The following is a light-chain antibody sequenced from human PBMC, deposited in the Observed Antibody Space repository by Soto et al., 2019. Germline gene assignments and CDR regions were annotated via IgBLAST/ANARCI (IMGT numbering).Light chain of an antibody. J-gene: IGKJ1*01. CDR3: QQFASSSWT. V-gene: IGKV3-20*01. CDR1: QSVRARD. Sequence: EIVLTQSPGTLSLSPGERTTLSCRASQSVRARDVAWYQQKPGQAPRLLIYGASSRATGIPDRFSGSGSATDFTLTISRLEPEDFAVYYCQQFASSSWTFGQGTRVEIK. CDR2: GAS.